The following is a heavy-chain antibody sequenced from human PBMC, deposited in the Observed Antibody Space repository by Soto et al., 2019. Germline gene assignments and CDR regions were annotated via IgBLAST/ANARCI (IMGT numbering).Heavy chain of an antibody. V-gene: IGHV4-34*01. J-gene: IGHJ4*02. Sequence: SETLSLTCAVYGGSFSGYYWSWIRQPPGKGLEWIGEINHSGSTNYNPSLKSRLTISVDTSKKQFSLKLSSVTAADTAVYHCARGGLSYYFDYWGQGTLVTVSS. CDR2: INHSGST. CDR1: GGSFSGYY. CDR3: ARGGLSYYFDY.